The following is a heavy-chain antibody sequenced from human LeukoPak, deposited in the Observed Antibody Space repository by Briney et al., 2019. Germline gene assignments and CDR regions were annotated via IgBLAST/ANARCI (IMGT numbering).Heavy chain of an antibody. D-gene: IGHD3-10*01. J-gene: IGHJ4*02. V-gene: IGHV3-21*01. CDR3: ARDSGELDY. CDR2: ISSSSTYK. Sequence: AGGSLRLSCAASGFTFSSYSMIWVRQAPGKGLEWVSSISSSSTYKYYADSVRGRFTISRDNAKNSLYLQVDSLRVEDMAVYYCARDSGELDYWGQGTLVTVSS. CDR1: GFTFSSYS.